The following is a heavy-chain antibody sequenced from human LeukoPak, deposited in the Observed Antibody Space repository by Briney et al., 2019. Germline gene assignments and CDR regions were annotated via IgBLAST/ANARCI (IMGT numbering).Heavy chain of an antibody. CDR3: ARDCAIVTCHRPF. CDR2: ISGMNGNI. D-gene: IGHD2/OR15-2a*01. CDR1: GYDFSTYG. J-gene: IGHJ3*01. V-gene: IGHV1-18*01. Sequence: GGSVKVSCKASGYDFSTYGISWVRQAPGQGLEWIGWISGMNGNIEYAENVKGRVTLTTDKSKNTVYMELTSLRSEDTAIYYCARDCAIVTCHRPFWRKGTMVSVSS.